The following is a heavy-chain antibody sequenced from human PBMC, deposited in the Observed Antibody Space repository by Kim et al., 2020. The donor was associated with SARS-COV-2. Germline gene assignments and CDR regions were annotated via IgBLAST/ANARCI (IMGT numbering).Heavy chain of an antibody. D-gene: IGHD5-12*01. CDR2: IYTSGST. Sequence: SETLSLTCTVSGGSISSYYWSWIRQPAGKGLEWIGRIYTSGSTNYNPSLKSRVTMSVDTSKNQFSLKLSSVTAADTAVYYCARGRGIEMATIEYYFDYWGQGTLVTVSS. V-gene: IGHV4-4*07. J-gene: IGHJ4*02. CDR1: GGSISSYY. CDR3: ARGRGIEMATIEYYFDY.